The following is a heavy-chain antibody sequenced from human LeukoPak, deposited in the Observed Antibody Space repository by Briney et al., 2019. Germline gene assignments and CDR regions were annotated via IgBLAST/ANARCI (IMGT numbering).Heavy chain of an antibody. CDR2: IYTSGTT. V-gene: IGHV4-4*07. J-gene: IGHJ5*02. Sequence: PSETLSLTCTVSGDSFSTYYWSWIRQPAGKGLEWIGHIYTSGTTNYNPSLKSRVTMSIDTSKNQFSLKLTSVTAADTAVYYCARGYSSSWYFNWFDPWGQGTLATVSS. D-gene: IGHD6-13*01. CDR1: GDSFSTYY. CDR3: ARGYSSSWYFNWFDP.